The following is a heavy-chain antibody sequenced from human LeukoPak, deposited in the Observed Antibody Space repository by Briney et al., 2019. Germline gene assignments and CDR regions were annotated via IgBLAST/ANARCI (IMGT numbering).Heavy chain of an antibody. Sequence: ASVKVSCKASGYTFTSYYMRWVRQAPGQGLEWMGIINPSGGSTSYAQKFQGRVTMTRDMSTSTVYMELSSLRSEDTAVYYCARDGTYSSSWPQNWFDPWGQGTLVSVSS. J-gene: IGHJ5*02. D-gene: IGHD6-13*01. CDR2: INPSGGST. CDR3: ARDGTYSSSWPQNWFDP. V-gene: IGHV1-46*01. CDR1: GYTFTSYY.